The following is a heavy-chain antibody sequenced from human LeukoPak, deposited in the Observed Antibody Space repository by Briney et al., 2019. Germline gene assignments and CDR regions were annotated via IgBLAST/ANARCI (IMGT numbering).Heavy chain of an antibody. D-gene: IGHD1-1*01. CDR1: GGTFSSYV. CDR2: IIAIFGTA. V-gene: IGHV1-69*06. Sequence: SLRVSSKPSGGTFSSYVISWVRQAPGQGLEWMGRIIAIFGTANYAQKFQGRVTITADKSTSTAYMELSSLRSEDTAVYYCAVGMERHYYYYYMDVWGKGTTVTVSS. CDR3: AVGMERHYYYYYMDV. J-gene: IGHJ6*03.